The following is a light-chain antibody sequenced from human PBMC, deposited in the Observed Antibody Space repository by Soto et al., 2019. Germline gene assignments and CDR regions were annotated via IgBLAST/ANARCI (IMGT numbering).Light chain of an antibody. CDR3: SSYTGSDTWV. J-gene: IGLJ3*02. Sequence: QSVLTQPPSASGSPGQSVTISCTGTSSDVGGYNYVSRYQQHPGKAHKLMISEVSKRPSGVPDRFSGSKSANTASLTVSGLQAEDEADYYCSSYTGSDTWVFGGGTKVTVL. V-gene: IGLV2-8*01. CDR1: SSDVGGYNY. CDR2: EVS.